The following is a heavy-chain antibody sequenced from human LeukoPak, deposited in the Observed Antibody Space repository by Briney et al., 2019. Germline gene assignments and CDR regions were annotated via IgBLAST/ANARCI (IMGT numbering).Heavy chain of an antibody. CDR1: GFTFSSYS. D-gene: IGHD6-6*01. CDR2: ISSSSSYI. CDR3: ARDEQLVAFDI. J-gene: IGHJ3*02. Sequence: GGSLRLSCAASGFTFSSYSMNWVRQAPGKGLEWVSSISSSSSYIYYADSVKGRFTISRDNAKNSLYLQMNSLRAEDTAVYYCARDEQLVAFDIWGQGTMVTVSS. V-gene: IGHV3-21*01.